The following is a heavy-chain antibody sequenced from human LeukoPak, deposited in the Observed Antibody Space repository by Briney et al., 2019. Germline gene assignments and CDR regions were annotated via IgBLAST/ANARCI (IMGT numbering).Heavy chain of an antibody. V-gene: IGHV3-30*03. CDR2: ISYDGSNK. CDR3: ASPTETFDYSTAEYFQH. J-gene: IGHJ1*01. Sequence: GGSLRLSCAASGFTFSSYGMHWVRQAPGKGLEWVAVISYDGSNKYYADSVKGRFTISRDNSKNTLYLQMNSLRAEDTAVYYCASPTETFDYSTAEYFQHWGQGTLVTVSS. CDR1: GFTFSSYG. D-gene: IGHD4-11*01.